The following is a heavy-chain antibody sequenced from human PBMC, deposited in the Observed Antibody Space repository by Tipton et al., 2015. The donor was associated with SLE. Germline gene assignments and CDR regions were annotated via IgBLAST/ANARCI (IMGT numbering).Heavy chain of an antibody. D-gene: IGHD5-12*01. CDR2: IKQDGSEK. Sequence: GSLRLSCAASRFSFSSYWMSWVRQAPGKGLEWVANIKQDGSEKYYVGSVMGRFTISRDNAKTSMYLQMNSLRAEDTAVYYCVRLRGGYDFDYWGQGTLVTVSS. V-gene: IGHV3-7*01. J-gene: IGHJ4*02. CDR1: RFSFSSYW. CDR3: VRLRGGYDFDY.